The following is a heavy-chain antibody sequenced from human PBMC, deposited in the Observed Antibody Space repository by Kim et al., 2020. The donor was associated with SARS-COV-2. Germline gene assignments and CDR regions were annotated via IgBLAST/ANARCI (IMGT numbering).Heavy chain of an antibody. Sequence: NYAQTRQGRVTMATDTSTSTAYMELRSLRSDDTAVYYCARGGVGATPPDYWGQGTLVTVSS. D-gene: IGHD1-26*01. J-gene: IGHJ4*02. V-gene: IGHV1-18*01. CDR3: ARGGVGATPPDY.